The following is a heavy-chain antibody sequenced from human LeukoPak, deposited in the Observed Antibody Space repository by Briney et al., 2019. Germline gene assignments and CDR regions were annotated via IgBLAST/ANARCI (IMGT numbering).Heavy chain of an antibody. CDR1: GGSIISSSSSSYY. D-gene: IGHD1-26*01. J-gene: IGHJ4*02. Sequence: SETLSLTCTVSGGSIISSSSSSYYWGWIRQSPGKGPEWVGSIYYSGSTYYNPSLKSRVTISVDTSKNQFSLKLSSVTAADTAVYYCARQGVGALKDYFDYWGQGTLVTVSS. V-gene: IGHV4-39*01. CDR2: IYYSGST. CDR3: ARQGVGALKDYFDY.